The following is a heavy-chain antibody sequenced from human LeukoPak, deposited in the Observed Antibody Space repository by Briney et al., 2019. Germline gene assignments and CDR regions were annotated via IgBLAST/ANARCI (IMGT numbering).Heavy chain of an antibody. J-gene: IGHJ4*02. CDR2: ISVSGNT. CDR3: AKGLRGKAANYQDY. V-gene: IGHV3-23*01. CDR1: GFTLSSYA. Sequence: GGSLRLSCAASGFTLSSYAMSWVRQGPGKGLEWVSAISVSGNTYHADSVKGRFTISRDSSKNTLYLQMNSLRAGDAAVYYCAKGLRGKAANYQDYWGQGTLVTVSS. D-gene: IGHD6-13*01.